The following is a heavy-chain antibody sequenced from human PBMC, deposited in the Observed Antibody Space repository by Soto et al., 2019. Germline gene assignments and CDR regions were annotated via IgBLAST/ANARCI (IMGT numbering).Heavy chain of an antibody. CDR3: ARGLYYDFWSGQPLYYFDY. D-gene: IGHD3-3*01. V-gene: IGHV4-31*03. J-gene: IGHJ4*02. Sequence: QVQLQESGPGLVKPSQTLSLTCTVSGGSISSGGYYWSWIRQHPGKGLEWIGYIYYSGSTYYNPSLKRRVTISVDTSKYQFSLKLSSVTAADTAVYYCARGLYYDFWSGQPLYYFDYWGQGTLVTVSS. CDR2: IYYSGST. CDR1: GGSISSGGYY.